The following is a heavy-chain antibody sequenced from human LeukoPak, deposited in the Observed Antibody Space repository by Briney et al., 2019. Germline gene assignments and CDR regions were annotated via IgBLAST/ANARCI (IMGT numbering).Heavy chain of an antibody. J-gene: IGHJ6*03. D-gene: IGHD6-19*01. CDR1: GLSFSSYS. CDR2: ISSAGGYI. Sequence: GGSLRLSCAASGLSFSSYSMNWVRQAPGKGLGWVSSISSAGGYIHYADSVKGRFTISRDNAKNSLYLQMNSLRVEDTAIYYCARDEGSDYYYYYMDVWGKGTTVTVSS. V-gene: IGHV3-21*01. CDR3: ARDEGSDYYYYYMDV.